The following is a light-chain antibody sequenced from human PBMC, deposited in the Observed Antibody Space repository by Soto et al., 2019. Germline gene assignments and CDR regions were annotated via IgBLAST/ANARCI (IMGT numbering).Light chain of an antibody. J-gene: IGLJ2*01. CDR1: SSDVGSYNL. CDR2: EGS. CDR3: CSYAGSREV. Sequence: QSALTQPASVSGSLGQSITISCTGTSSDVGSYNLVSWYQQHPGKAPKLMIYEGSKRPSGVSNRFSGSKSGNTASLTISGLQAEDEADYYCCSYAGSREVFGGGTKLTVL. V-gene: IGLV2-23*01.